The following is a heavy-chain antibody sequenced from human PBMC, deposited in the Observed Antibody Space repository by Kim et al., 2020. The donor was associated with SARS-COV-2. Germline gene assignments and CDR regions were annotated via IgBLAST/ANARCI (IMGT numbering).Heavy chain of an antibody. D-gene: IGHD3-10*01. V-gene: IGHV3-30-3*01. J-gene: IGHJ6*02. CDR2: ISYDRRNK. Sequence: GGSLRLSCAASGLSFDDSAMNWVRQAPGKGLEWVAVISYDRRNKEYADSVKGRFSISRDNSKTTLSLQMNSLRVEDTAVYYCARGNYYESVSLSDYYNGMDVWGQGTTVTVSS. CDR3: ARGNYYESVSLSDYYNGMDV. CDR1: GLSFDDSA.